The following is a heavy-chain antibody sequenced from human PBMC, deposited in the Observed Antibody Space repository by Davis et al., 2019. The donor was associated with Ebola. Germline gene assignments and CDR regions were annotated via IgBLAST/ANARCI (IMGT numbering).Heavy chain of an antibody. J-gene: IGHJ6*02. Sequence: GGSLRLSCAASGFTFSSYSMNWVRQAPGKGLEWVSSISSSSSYIYYADSVKGRFTISRDNAKNSLYLQMNSLRAEDTAVYYCASGSSTRRYYYYGMDVWGQGTLVTVSS. CDR3: ASGSSTRRYYYYGMDV. V-gene: IGHV3-21*01. CDR1: GFTFSSYS. CDR2: ISSSSSYI. D-gene: IGHD2-2*01.